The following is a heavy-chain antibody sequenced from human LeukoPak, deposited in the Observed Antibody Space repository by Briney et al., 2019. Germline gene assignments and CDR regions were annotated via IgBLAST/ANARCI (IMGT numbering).Heavy chain of an antibody. D-gene: IGHD2-15*01. CDR1: GYTFTSYY. Sequence: ASVKVSCKASGYTFTSYYMHWVRQAPGQGLEWMGIINPSGGSTSYAQKFQGRVTMTRDMSTSTVYMELSSLRSEDTAVYYCARDIGVVAAQYYYHYMDVWGKGTTVTVSS. J-gene: IGHJ6*03. CDR2: INPSGGST. V-gene: IGHV1-46*01. CDR3: ARDIGVVAAQYYYHYMDV.